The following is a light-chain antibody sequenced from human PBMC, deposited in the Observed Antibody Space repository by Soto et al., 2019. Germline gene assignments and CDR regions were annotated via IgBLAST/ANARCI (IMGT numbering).Light chain of an antibody. V-gene: IGKV3-20*01. CDR3: QQYGSPPYT. CDR1: QSVSNNY. Sequence: EVVLTQSPGTLSLSPGERATLSCRASQSVSNNYLAWYQQKPGQGPRLLIFGSSDRATGIPDRFSGSGSGTDFTLTISRLEPEDFAVYYCQQYGSPPYTFGQGTKLEIK. CDR2: GSS. J-gene: IGKJ2*01.